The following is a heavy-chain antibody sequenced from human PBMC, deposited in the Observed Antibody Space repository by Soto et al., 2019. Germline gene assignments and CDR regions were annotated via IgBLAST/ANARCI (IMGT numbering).Heavy chain of an antibody. D-gene: IGHD3-22*01. CDR2: ISGSGGST. CDR3: AKVSSPYYYDSSGYSEWFDP. CDR1: GFTFSSYA. Sequence: GRSLRLSCAASGFTFSSYAMSWVRQAPGKGLEWVSAISGSGGSTYYADSVKGRFTISRDNSKNTLYLQMNSLRAEDTAVYYCAKVSSPYYYDSSGYSEWFDPWGQGTLVTVSS. J-gene: IGHJ5*02. V-gene: IGHV3-23*01.